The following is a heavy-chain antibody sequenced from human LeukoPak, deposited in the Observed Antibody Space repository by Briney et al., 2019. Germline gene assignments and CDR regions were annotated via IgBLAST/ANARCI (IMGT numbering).Heavy chain of an antibody. V-gene: IGHV1-8*01. Sequence: ASVKVSCKASGYTFANNDIQWVRQVTGQGLGWMGWMNPNSGNTGYAQKFQGRVTMTRDTSTRTAYMELSSLRSEDTAVYYCARTPRDYGGDTVIALDTWGQGTVVIVSS. J-gene: IGHJ3*02. D-gene: IGHD4-23*01. CDR3: ARTPRDYGGDTVIALDT. CDR1: GYTFANND. CDR2: MNPNSGNT.